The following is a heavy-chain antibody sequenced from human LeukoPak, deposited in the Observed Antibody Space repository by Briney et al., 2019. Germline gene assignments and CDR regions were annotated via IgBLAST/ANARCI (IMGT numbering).Heavy chain of an antibody. V-gene: IGHV6-1*01. D-gene: IGHD2-21*01. CDR2: TYYRSKWFF. CDR3: AREIEAQTTYCAFDI. CDR1: GDSVSSNSAA. J-gene: IGHJ3*02. Sequence: SQTLSLTCAISGDSVSSNSAAWNWIRQSPSRGLEWLGRTYYRSKWFFDYEVSVRSRITINPDTSKNQFSLQLNSVTPEDTAVYFCAREIEAQTTYCAFDIWGQGTMVTVSS.